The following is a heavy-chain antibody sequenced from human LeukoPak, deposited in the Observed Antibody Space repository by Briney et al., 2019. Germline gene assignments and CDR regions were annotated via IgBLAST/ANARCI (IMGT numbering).Heavy chain of an antibody. CDR1: GGSISSYD. Sequence: ASETLSLTCTVSGGSISSYDWTWIRQPPGKGLEWIGEINHSGGTNYNPSLKSRVTISVDTSKNQFSLKLSSVTAADTAVYYCARLARGGNWFDPWGQGTLVTVSS. CDR3: ARLARGGNWFDP. J-gene: IGHJ5*02. V-gene: IGHV4-34*01. CDR2: INHSGGT. D-gene: IGHD6-6*01.